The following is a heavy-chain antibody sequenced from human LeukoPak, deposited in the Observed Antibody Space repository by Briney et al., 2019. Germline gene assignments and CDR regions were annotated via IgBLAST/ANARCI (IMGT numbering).Heavy chain of an antibody. J-gene: IGHJ4*02. Sequence: GGSLRLSCAASGFTFSNAWMSWVRQAPGKGLEWVGRIKSKTDGGTTDYAAPVKGRFTISRDDSKNTLCLQMNSLKTEDTDVYYCTTRGGGSYGGDYWGQGTLVTVSS. CDR2: IKSKTDGGTT. D-gene: IGHD1-26*01. CDR3: TTRGGGSYGGDY. CDR1: GFTFSNAW. V-gene: IGHV3-15*01.